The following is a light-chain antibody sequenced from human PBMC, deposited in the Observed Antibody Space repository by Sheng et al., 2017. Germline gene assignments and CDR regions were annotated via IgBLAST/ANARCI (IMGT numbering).Light chain of an antibody. CDR1: QSVGTH. CDR3: QQFNLWPRT. CDR2: GAS. Sequence: EIVLTQSPGTLSLSPGERATLSCRASQSVGTHLAWYQQKLGQAPRLLIYGASTRATGVPARFSGSGSGTEFTLTISSLQSEDFAVYYCQQFNLWPRTFGQGTNVDVK. J-gene: IGKJ1*01. V-gene: IGKV3-15*01.